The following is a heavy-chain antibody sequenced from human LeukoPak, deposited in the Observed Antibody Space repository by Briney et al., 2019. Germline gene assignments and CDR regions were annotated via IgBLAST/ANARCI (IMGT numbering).Heavy chain of an antibody. V-gene: IGHV3-23*01. J-gene: IGHJ4*02. Sequence: GGSLRLSCAASGFTFSSYAMSWARQAPGKGLEWVSAISGSGGSTYYADSVKGRLTISRDNSKNTLYLQMNSLRAEDTAVYYCAKEWRWLQSGNYFDYWGQGTLVTVSS. CDR2: ISGSGGST. D-gene: IGHD5-24*01. CDR3: AKEWRWLQSGNYFDY. CDR1: GFTFSSYA.